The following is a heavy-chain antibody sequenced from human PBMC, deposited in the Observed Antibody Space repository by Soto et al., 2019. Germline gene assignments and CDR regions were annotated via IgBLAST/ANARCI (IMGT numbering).Heavy chain of an antibody. D-gene: IGHD5-12*01. J-gene: IGHJ4*02. CDR1: GFNFGNFG. V-gene: IGHV3-33*01. CDR2: ISNDENIK. Sequence: LGGSLRLSCVASGFNFGNFGMHWVRQAPGKGLEWLTVISNDENIKQDSVRGRFAIARDNSKNTLYLHLASLRGEDTAIYYCARGLRGVLDYWGQGTLVTVSS. CDR3: ARGLRGVLDY.